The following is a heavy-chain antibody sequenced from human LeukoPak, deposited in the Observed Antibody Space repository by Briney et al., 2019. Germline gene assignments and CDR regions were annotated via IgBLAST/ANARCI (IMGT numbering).Heavy chain of an antibody. CDR2: ISTSGSTI. V-gene: IGHV3-48*03. J-gene: IGHJ3*02. D-gene: IGHD4-17*01. CDR1: GFAFSGYE. Sequence: PGGSLRLSCAASGFAFSGYEMNWVRQAPGKGLEWVSYISTSGSTIYYADSVKGRFTISRDDAKSSLYLQMNSLRAEDTAVYYCARETTTYNAFEIWGQGTMVTVSS. CDR3: ARETTTYNAFEI.